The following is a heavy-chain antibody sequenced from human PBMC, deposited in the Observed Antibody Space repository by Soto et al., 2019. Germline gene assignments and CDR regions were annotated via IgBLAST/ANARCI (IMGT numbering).Heavy chain of an antibody. CDR3: ARERPDGARLDP. J-gene: IGHJ5*02. Sequence: SETLSLTCTVSGGSISSYCWSWIRQPPGKGLEWIGYIYYSGSTNYNPSLKSRVTISVDTSKNQFSLKLNSVTAADTAVYYCARERPDGARLDPWGQGTLVTVSS. CDR1: GGSISSYC. CDR2: IYYSGST. D-gene: IGHD6-6*01. V-gene: IGHV4-59*12.